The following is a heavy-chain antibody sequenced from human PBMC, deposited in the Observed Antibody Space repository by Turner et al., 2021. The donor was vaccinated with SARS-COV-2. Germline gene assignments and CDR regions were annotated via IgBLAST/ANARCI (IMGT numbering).Heavy chain of an antibody. J-gene: IGHJ4*02. D-gene: IGHD4-17*01. CDR1: GASISSGYY. CDR2: IYYSGST. V-gene: IGHV4-31*03. CDR3: ARLTTVVSLPDS. Sequence: VQLQESGPGLVKPSQTLSLTCTVSGASISSGYYWSWIRQHPGKGLEWIGYIYYSGSTSYNPSLKSRITISLDTSKKQFSLKVTSVTAADTAVYYCARLTTVVSLPDSWGQGTLVTVSS.